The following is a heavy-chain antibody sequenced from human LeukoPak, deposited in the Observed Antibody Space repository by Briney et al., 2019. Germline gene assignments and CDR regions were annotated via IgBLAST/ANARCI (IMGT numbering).Heavy chain of an antibody. V-gene: IGHV3-20*04. J-gene: IGHJ6*03. CDR1: GVTFDEYV. CDR2: INWSGDAT. D-gene: IGHD2-2*01. CDR3: ARAYCSSASCYLDNVYYYMDV. Sequence: GGSLRLSCAASGVTFDEYVMNWVRQSPGKGLEWLSSINWSGDATHYTETMAGRFTISRDNAKSCLYIQINRLRAEDTAFYFCARAYCSSASCYLDNVYYYMDVCGKGHAAIVS.